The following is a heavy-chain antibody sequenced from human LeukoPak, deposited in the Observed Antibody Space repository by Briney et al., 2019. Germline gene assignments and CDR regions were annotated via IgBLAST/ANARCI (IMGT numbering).Heavy chain of an antibody. J-gene: IGHJ3*02. CDR1: GGTFSSYA. Sequence: VASVKVSCKASGGTFSSYAISWVRQAPGQGLEWMGGIIPIFGTANYAQKFQGRVTITADESTSTAYMELSSLRSEDTAVYYCARDRAYDYVWGSYRYIDAFDIWGQGTMVTVSS. CDR2: IIPIFGTA. V-gene: IGHV1-69*13. D-gene: IGHD3-16*02. CDR3: ARDRAYDYVWGSYRYIDAFDI.